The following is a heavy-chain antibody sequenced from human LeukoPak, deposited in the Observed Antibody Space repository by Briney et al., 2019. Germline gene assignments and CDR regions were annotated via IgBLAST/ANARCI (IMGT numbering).Heavy chain of an antibody. CDR1: GVSFSGYY. Sequence: RPSETLSLTCAVYGVSFSGYYWSWIRQPPGKGLEWIGEINRSGSTNYSPSLKSRVTISVDTSKNQFSLKLSSVTAADTAVYYCARRKAGGWFDPWGQGTLVTVSS. D-gene: IGHD6-19*01. CDR2: INRSGST. CDR3: ARRKAGGWFDP. V-gene: IGHV4-34*01. J-gene: IGHJ5*02.